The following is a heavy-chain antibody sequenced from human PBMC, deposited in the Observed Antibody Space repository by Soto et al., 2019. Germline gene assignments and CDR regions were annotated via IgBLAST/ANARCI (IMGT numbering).Heavy chain of an antibody. Sequence: QVQLVQSGAEVKKPGASVKVSCKASGYTFTSYGISWVRQAPGQGLEWMGWISAYNGNTNYAQKRQGRVSMTTDTXXXXXXXXXXXXXXXXXXXXXXXXXXXXXXSYWGQGTLVTVSS. V-gene: IGHV1-18*01. CDR3: XXXXXXXXSY. CDR1: GYTFTSYG. CDR2: ISAYNGNT. J-gene: IGHJ4*02.